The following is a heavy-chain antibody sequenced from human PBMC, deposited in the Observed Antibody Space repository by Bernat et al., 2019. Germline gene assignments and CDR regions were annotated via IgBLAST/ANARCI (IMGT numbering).Heavy chain of an antibody. CDR1: GVSVSSSY. V-gene: IGHV3-53*02. J-gene: IGHJ3*02. Sequence: EVQLVETGGGLIQPGGSLRLSCAASGVSVSSSYMSWVRQAPGKGLEWVSIIYSGGNTYYADSVRGRFTLSRDNSKNTLYLQMNNLRADDTAVYYCARERATVYDAFDIWGQGTIVTVSS. CDR2: IYSGGNT. D-gene: IGHD4-17*01. CDR3: ARERATVYDAFDI.